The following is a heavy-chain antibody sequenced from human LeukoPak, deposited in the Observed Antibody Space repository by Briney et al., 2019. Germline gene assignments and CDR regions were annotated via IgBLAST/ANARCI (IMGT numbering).Heavy chain of an antibody. Sequence: ASVKVSCKASGYTFSTYYYIHWVRQAPGRGLEWMGWINPNSGDTKYAPKFQGRITMTRDTSISTAYMDLSSLTSDDTATYFCTRYYFDNTGYFRFDVWGQGTLVTVSS. CDR2: INPNSGDT. V-gene: IGHV1-2*02. CDR1: GYTFSTYYY. J-gene: IGHJ4*02. D-gene: IGHD3-22*01. CDR3: TRYYFDNTGYFRFDV.